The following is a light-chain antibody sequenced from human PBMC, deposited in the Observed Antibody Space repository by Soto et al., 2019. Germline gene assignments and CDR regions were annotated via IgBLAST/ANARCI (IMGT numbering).Light chain of an antibody. CDR2: GTS. Sequence: EIVLTQSPGTLSLSPGERATLSCRASQSVSSSNLVWYQQKPGQAPRLLIYGTSNRATGIPDRFSGSGSGTDFTLTISRLEPEDFAVYFCQQYDSSSWTFGQGTKVEIK. V-gene: IGKV3-20*01. CDR1: QSVSSSN. J-gene: IGKJ1*01. CDR3: QQYDSSSWT.